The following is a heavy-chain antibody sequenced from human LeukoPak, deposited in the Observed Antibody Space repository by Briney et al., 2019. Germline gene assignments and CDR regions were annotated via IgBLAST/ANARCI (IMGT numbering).Heavy chain of an antibody. CDR3: AKDWETQGAFDY. J-gene: IGHJ4*02. V-gene: IGHV3-30*02. CDR1: GFTFSSYG. Sequence: PGGSLRLSCAASGFTFSSYGMHWVRQAPGKGLEWVAFIRYDGSNKYYADSVKGRFTISRDNSKNTPYLQMNSLRAEDTAVYYCAKDWETQGAFDYWGQGTLVTVSS. D-gene: IGHD1-26*01. CDR2: IRYDGSNK.